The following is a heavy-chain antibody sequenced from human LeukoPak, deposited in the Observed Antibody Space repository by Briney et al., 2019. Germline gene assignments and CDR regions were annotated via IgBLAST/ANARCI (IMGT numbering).Heavy chain of an antibody. CDR3: ARGIGWFEY. CDR2: IKEDGGEK. D-gene: IGHD2-15*01. V-gene: IGHV3-7*05. CDR1: GVTFSNSW. Sequence: AAGSLRLSCAASGVTFSNSWMSWGGEAPGKGLEWVANIKEDGGEKEYVDSVKGRFTISRDNAKHSLFLQMNSLRAEDTAVYYCARGIGWFEYWGQGTLVTVSS. J-gene: IGHJ5*01.